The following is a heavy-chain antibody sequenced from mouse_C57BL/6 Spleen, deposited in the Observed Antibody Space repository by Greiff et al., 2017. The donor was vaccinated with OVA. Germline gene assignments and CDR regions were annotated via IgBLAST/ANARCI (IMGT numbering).Heavy chain of an antibody. CDR1: GYSFTGYF. J-gene: IGHJ2*01. CDR3: ARNYYGSSYFDY. V-gene: IGHV1-20*01. D-gene: IGHD1-1*01. Sequence: EVQLQESGPELVKPGDSVKISCKASGYSFTGYFMNWVMQSHGKSLEWIGRINPYNGDTFYNQKFKGKATLTVDKSSSTAHMELRSLTSEDSAVYYCARNYYGSSYFDYWGQGTTLTVSS. CDR2: INPYNGDT.